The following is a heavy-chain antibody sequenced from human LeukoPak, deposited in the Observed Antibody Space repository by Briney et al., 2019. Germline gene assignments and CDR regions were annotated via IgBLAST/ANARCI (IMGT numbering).Heavy chain of an antibody. V-gene: IGHV1-69*05. CDR3: AREARIRSSGYSFDY. CDR1: GGTFSSYA. Sequence: SVKVSCKASGGTFSSYAISWVRQAPGQGLEWMGRIIPIFGTADYAQKFQGRVTITTDESTSTAYMELSSLRSEDTAVYYCAREARIRSSGYSFDYWGQGTLVTVSS. J-gene: IGHJ4*02. CDR2: IIPIFGTA. D-gene: IGHD3-22*01.